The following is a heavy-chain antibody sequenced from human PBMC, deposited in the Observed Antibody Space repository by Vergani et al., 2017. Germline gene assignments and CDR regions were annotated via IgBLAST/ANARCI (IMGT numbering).Heavy chain of an antibody. CDR2: LSASDRRT. CDR1: GFTFIMHA. Sequence: EVQLLESGGDLVQPGGSLRLSCAASGFTFIMHAMSWVRQAPGKGPEWVSTLSASDRRTHYADSVKGRFTISRDNAKNPLYLDMSSLRGEDTAVYYCVRDVRVSRTWGQGTLVAVSS. V-gene: IGHV3-23*01. J-gene: IGHJ3*01. CDR3: VRDVRVSRT.